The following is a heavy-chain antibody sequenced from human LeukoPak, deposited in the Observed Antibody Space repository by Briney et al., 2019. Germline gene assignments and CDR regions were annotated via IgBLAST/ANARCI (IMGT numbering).Heavy chain of an antibody. D-gene: IGHD1-26*01. V-gene: IGHV4-59*02. CDR2: IYYSGNT. Sequence: PSETLSLTCTVSGGSVRSYYWSWIRQPPGKGLEWIGYIYYSGNTNSNPSLKSRVTISVDTSKNQFSLKLSSVTAANTPVYYCARDLIVGAHEQLDGMDVWGQGTTVTVSS. J-gene: IGHJ6*02. CDR1: GGSVRSYY. CDR3: ARDLIVGAHEQLDGMDV.